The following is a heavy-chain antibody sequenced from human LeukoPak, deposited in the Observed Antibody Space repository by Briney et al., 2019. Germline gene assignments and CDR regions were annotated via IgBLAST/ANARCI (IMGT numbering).Heavy chain of an antibody. D-gene: IGHD5-18*01. CDR2: IYYSGST. CDR1: GGSISSHY. Sequence: PSETLSLTCTVSGGSISSHYWSWIRQPPGKGLEWIGYIYYSGSTYYNPSLKSRVTISVDTSKNQFSLKLSSVTAADTAVYYCARGGRRYSYDPIDYWGQGTLVTVSS. V-gene: IGHV4-59*11. J-gene: IGHJ4*02. CDR3: ARGGRRYSYDPIDY.